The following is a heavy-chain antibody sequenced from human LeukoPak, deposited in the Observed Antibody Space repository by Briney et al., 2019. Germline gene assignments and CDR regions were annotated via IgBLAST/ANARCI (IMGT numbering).Heavy chain of an antibody. CDR1: GFSFSSYG. D-gene: IGHD3-10*01. Sequence: PGGSLRLSCAASGFSFSSYGMHWVRQAPGKGLGWVAVISYDGSNKYYADSVKGRFTISRDNSKNTLYLQMNSLRAEDTAVYYCAKDSRRFGEKPYGMDVWGQGTTVTVSS. V-gene: IGHV3-30*18. CDR2: ISYDGSNK. CDR3: AKDSRRFGEKPYGMDV. J-gene: IGHJ6*02.